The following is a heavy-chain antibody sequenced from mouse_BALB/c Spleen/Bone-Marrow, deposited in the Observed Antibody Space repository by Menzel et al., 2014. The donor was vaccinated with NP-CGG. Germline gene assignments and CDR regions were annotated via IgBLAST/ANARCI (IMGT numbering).Heavy chain of an antibody. CDR3: AKHGGGYFDY. Sequence: QVQLQQSGPGLVAPSQSLSITCTISGFSLTSYGVHWVRQPPGKCLEWLTVIWNDGSTTYNSALKSRLTISKDNSKSQVFLKMNSLQTDDTGMYYCAKHGGGYFDYWGQGTSFIVSS. CDR2: IWNDGST. CDR1: GFSLTSYG. J-gene: IGHJ2*02. V-gene: IGHV2-6-1*01.